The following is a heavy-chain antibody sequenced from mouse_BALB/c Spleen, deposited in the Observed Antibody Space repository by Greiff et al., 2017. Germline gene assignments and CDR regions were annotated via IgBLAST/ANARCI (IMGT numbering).Heavy chain of an antibody. J-gene: IGHJ3*01. CDR2: IYPGNSDT. CDR3: TRKDYGSSPAWFAY. CDR1: GYSFTSYW. Sequence: VQLQQSGTVLARPGASVKISCKASGYSFTSYWMHWVKQRPGQGLEWIGAIYPGNSDTSYNQKFKGKAKLTAVTSASTAYMELSSLTNEDSAVYYCTRKDYGSSPAWFAYWGQGTLVTVSA. V-gene: IGHV1-5*01. D-gene: IGHD1-1*01.